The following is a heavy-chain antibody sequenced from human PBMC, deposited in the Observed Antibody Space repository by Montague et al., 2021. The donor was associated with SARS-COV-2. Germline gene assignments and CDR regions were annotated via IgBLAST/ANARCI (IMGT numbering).Heavy chain of an antibody. V-gene: IGHV4-39*07. D-gene: IGHD4-23*01. CDR3: ARGGGNILTNYYYYYYLDV. CDR1: GGSISIGDFF. CDR2: IYSDGRT. Sequence: SETLSLTCSVSGGSISIGDFFWGWIRQPPGRGLEWIGSIYSDGRTQYNPSLKSRVTISEDTSKSQFSLKLSSVTAADTAVYYCARGGGNILTNYYYYYYLDVWGTGTTVTVSS. J-gene: IGHJ6*03.